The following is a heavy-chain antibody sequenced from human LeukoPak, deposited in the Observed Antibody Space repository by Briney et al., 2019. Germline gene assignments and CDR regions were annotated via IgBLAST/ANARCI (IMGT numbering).Heavy chain of an antibody. V-gene: IGHV1-2*02. CDR2: INPDSGAT. CDR1: GYTFTAYN. CDR3: ARDVDWRYCFDY. D-gene: IGHD2-8*02. Sequence: GASVKVSCKASGYTFTAYNIHWERQAPRQGLEWMGGINPDSGATNYAERFQGRVPMTSDTSLSTAYMKVRSLGSDDTAVYYCARDVDWRYCFDYWGQGTLVTVSS. J-gene: IGHJ4*02.